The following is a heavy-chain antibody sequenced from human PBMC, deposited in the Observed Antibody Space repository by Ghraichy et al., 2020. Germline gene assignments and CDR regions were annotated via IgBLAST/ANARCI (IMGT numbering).Heavy chain of an antibody. V-gene: IGHV3-23*01. J-gene: IGHJ4*02. CDR3: AKDLLYSSILYLAFEY. Sequence: GGSLRLSCAASGFTFSSYAMSWVRQAPGKGLEWVSAISGSGGSTYYADSVKGRFTISRDNSKNTLYLQMNSLRAEDTAVYYCAKDLLYSSILYLAFEYWGQGTLVTVSS. CDR1: GFTFSSYA. CDR2: ISGSGGST. D-gene: IGHD6-13*01.